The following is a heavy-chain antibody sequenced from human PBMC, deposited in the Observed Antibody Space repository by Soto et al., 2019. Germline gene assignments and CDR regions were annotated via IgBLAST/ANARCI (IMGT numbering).Heavy chain of an antibody. CDR3: ARDVVVAATRVGGIDY. V-gene: IGHV3-33*01. CDR2: IWYDGSDK. CDR1: GFTFSNYG. J-gene: IGHJ4*02. Sequence: QVQLVESGGGVVQPGRSLRLSCVVSGFTFSNYGMHWVCQAPGKGLEWVAIIWYDGSDKYYADSVKGRFTISRDNSKNTLYLQMHSLRPEDTAVYYCARDVVVAATRVGGIDYWGQGTLVSVSS. D-gene: IGHD2-15*01.